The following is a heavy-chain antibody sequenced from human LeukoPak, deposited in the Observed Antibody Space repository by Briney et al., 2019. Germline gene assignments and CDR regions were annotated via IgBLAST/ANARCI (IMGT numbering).Heavy chain of an antibody. V-gene: IGHV3-53*01. J-gene: IGHJ4*02. CDR2: IYGFGST. CDR3: AREKKFGEFME. D-gene: IGHD3-10*01. CDR1: GFTVSSNY. Sequence: GGSLRLSCAASGFTVSSNYMSWVRQAPGKGLEWVSIIYGFGSTYYADSVKGRFTISRDNSKNTLYLQMNSLRAEDTAVYYCAREKKFGEFMEWGQGTLVTVSS.